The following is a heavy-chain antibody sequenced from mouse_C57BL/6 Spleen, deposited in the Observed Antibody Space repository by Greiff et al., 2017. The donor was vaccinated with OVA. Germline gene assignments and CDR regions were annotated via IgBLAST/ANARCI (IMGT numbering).Heavy chain of an antibody. J-gene: IGHJ3*01. V-gene: IGHV1-59*01. CDR3: ARHGYDGWFAY. CDR2: IDPSDSYT. CDR1: GYTFTSYW. D-gene: IGHD2-2*01. Sequence: QVQLKQPGAELVRPGTSVKLSCKASGYTFTSYWMHWVKQRPGQGLEWIGVIDPSDSYTKYNQKFKGKATLTVDTSSSTAYMQLSILTSEDSAVYYCARHGYDGWFAYWGQGALVTVSA.